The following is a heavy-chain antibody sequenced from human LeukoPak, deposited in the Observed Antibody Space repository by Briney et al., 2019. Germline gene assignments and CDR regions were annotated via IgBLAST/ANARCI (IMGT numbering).Heavy chain of an antibody. V-gene: IGHV1-69*04. J-gene: IGHJ4*02. CDR2: IIPILGIA. CDR1: GGTFSSYA. CDR3: ARDRGYDSSGYSPTGPLFDY. D-gene: IGHD3-22*01. Sequence: SVKVSCKASGGTFSSYAISWVRQAPGQGLEWMGRIIPILGIANYAQKFQGRVTITADKSTSTAYMELSSLRSEDTAVYYCARDRGYDSSGYSPTGPLFDYWGQGTLVTVYS.